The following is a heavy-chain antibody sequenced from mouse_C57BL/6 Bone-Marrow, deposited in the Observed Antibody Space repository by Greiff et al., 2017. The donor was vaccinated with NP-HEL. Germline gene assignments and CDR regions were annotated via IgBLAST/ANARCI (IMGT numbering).Heavy chain of an antibody. CDR3: ARRDYDVYFDV. V-gene: IGHV1-82*01. Sequence: QVQLQQSGPELVKPGASVKISCKASGYAFSSSWMNWVKQRPGKGLEWIGRIYPGDGDTNYNGKFKGKATLTADKSSSTAYMQLSSLTSEDSAVYFCARRDYDVYFDVWGTGTTVTVSS. CDR1: GYAFSSSW. CDR2: IYPGDGDT. J-gene: IGHJ1*03. D-gene: IGHD2-4*01.